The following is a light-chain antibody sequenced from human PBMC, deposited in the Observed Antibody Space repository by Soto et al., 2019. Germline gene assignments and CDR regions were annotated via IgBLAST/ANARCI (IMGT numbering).Light chain of an antibody. CDR1: SSDVGGYNY. Sequence: QSVLTQPASVSGSPGQSITISCTGTSSDVGGYNYVSWYQQHPGKAPKLMIYDVSNRPSGVSNRFSGSKSGNTASLTISGLQAEDKADYYCSSYTSSFRVFGTGTKLTVL. CDR3: SSYTSSFRV. CDR2: DVS. V-gene: IGLV2-14*01. J-gene: IGLJ1*01.